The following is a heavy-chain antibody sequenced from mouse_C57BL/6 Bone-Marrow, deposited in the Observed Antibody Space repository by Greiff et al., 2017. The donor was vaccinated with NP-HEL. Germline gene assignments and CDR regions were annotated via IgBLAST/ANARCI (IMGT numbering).Heavy chain of an antibody. J-gene: IGHJ1*03. CDR2: INPSSGYT. CDR3: ARNPVRYFDV. Sequence: VQLQQSGAELARPGASVKMSCKASGYTFTSYTMHWVKQRPGQGLEWIGYINPSSGYTKYNQKFKDKATLTADKSSSTAYMQLSSLTSEDAAFYYCARNPVRYFDVWGTGTTVTVSS. V-gene: IGHV1-4*01. D-gene: IGHD2-12*01. CDR1: GYTFTSYT.